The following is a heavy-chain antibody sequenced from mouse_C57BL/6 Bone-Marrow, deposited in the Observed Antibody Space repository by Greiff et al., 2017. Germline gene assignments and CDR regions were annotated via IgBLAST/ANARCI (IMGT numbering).Heavy chain of an antibody. D-gene: IGHD1-1*01. CDR1: GFSLTSYA. CDR3: ARNPLYYYGGVDY. J-gene: IGHJ4*01. V-gene: IGHV2-9-1*01. CDR2: IWTGGGT. Sequence: VQRVESGPGLVAPSQSLSITCTVSGFSLTSYAISWVRQPPGKGLEWLGVIWTGGGTNYNSALKSRLSISKDNSKSQVFLKMNSLQTDDTARYYCARNPLYYYGGVDYWGQGTSVTVSS.